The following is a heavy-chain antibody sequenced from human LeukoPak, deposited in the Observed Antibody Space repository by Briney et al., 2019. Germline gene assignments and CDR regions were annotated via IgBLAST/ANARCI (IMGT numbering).Heavy chain of an antibody. CDR2: IFYSGTT. V-gene: IGHV4-39*01. CDR3: ARRDIVTTINT. Sequence: GSLRLSCAASGFTFSSYAMNWIRQPPGKGLEWIGSIFYSGTTFYNPSLKSRVTIFVDTSKNQFSLKLNSVTAADTAVYYCARRDIVTTINTWGQGILVTVSS. CDR1: GFTFSSYA. J-gene: IGHJ4*02. D-gene: IGHD5-12*01.